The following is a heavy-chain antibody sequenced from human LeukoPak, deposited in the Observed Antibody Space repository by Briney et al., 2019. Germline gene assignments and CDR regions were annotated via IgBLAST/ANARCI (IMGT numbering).Heavy chain of an antibody. CDR1: GGSISSSSYH. D-gene: IGHD6-13*01. CDR2: IYYSGST. CDR3: ARLQQLVEEFDY. V-gene: IGHV4-39*01. J-gene: IGHJ4*02. Sequence: SETLSLTCTVSGGSISSSSYHWGWIRQPLGKGLEWIGSIYYSGSTYYNPSLKSRVTISVDTSKNQFSLKLSSVTAADTAVYYCARLQQLVEEFDYWGQGTLVTVSS.